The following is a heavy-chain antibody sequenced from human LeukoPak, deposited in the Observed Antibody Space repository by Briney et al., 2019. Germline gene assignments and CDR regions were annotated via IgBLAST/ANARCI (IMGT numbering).Heavy chain of an antibody. Sequence: GASVKVSCKASGYTFADYYMNWVRQAPGQGLEWMGGIIPIFGTANYAQKFQGRVTITADKSTSTAYMELSSLRSEDTAVYYCARGLITAMVREGFDYWGQGTLVTVSS. CDR3: ARGLITAMVREGFDY. CDR1: GYTFADYY. D-gene: IGHD5-18*01. CDR2: IIPIFGTA. J-gene: IGHJ4*02. V-gene: IGHV1-69*06.